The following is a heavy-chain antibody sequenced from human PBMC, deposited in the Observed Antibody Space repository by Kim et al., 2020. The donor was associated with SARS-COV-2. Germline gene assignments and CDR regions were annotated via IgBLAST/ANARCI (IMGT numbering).Heavy chain of an antibody. CDR3: ASRSLAAAGPGFDY. V-gene: IGHV4-4*02. D-gene: IGHD6-13*01. J-gene: IGHJ4*02. Sequence: NPSLKSRVTISVDKSKNQFSLKLSSVTAADTAVYYCASRSLAAAGPGFDYWGQGTLVTVSS.